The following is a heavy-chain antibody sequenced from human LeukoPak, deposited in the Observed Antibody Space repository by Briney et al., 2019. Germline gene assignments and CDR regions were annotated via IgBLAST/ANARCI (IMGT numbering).Heavy chain of an antibody. D-gene: IGHD2-15*01. CDR2: IYYSGST. Sequence: PSETLSLTCTVSGGSISSYYWSWIRPPPGKGLEWIGYIYYSGSTNYNPSLKSRATISVDTSKNQFSLKLSSVTAADTAVYYCARAPPVVVVAATPTSYWYFDLWGRGTLVTVSS. CDR1: GGSISSYY. V-gene: IGHV4-59*01. J-gene: IGHJ2*01. CDR3: ARAPPVVVVAATPTSYWYFDL.